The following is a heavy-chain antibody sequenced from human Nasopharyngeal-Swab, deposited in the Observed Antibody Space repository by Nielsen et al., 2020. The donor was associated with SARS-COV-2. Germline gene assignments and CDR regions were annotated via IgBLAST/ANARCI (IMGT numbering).Heavy chain of an antibody. J-gene: IGHJ4*02. Sequence: ASVKVSCKASGYTFTSYGISWVRQAPGQGLEWMGWISAYNGNTNYAQKFQGRVTMTRNTSISTAYMELSSLRSEDTAVYYCARARSFWSGTPFYWGQGTLVTVSS. CDR2: ISAYNGNT. D-gene: IGHD3-3*01. CDR3: ARARSFWSGTPFY. V-gene: IGHV1-18*04. CDR1: GYTFTSYG.